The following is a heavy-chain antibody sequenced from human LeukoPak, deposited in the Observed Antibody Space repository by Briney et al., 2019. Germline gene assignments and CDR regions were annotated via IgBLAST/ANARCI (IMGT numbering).Heavy chain of an antibody. CDR1: GYTFTYYY. J-gene: IGHJ4*02. CDR2: NNPSSGST. D-gene: IGHD3-22*01. CDR3: AREPPPDSKYYYDSSGYYTGGYYFDY. Sequence: ASVKVSCKASGYTFTYYYMHWVRQAPGPAREWMGINNPSSGSTSYAQKFQGRVTMTRDTSTSTAYMELSSLRSEDTAVYYCAREPPPDSKYYYDSSGYYTGGYYFDYWGQGTLVTVSS. V-gene: IGHV1-46*01.